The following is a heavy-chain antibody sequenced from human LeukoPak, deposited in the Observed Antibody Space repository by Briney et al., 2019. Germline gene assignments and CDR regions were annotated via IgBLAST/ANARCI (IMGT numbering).Heavy chain of an antibody. CDR3: AKVLTVTPSYYFDY. D-gene: IGHD4-17*01. CDR2: IKQDGSEK. J-gene: IGHJ4*02. CDR1: GFTFSSYW. V-gene: IGHV3-7*03. Sequence: GSLRLSCAASGFTFSSYWMSWVRQAPGKGLEWVANIKQDGSEKYYVDSVKGRFTISRDNSKNTLYLQMNSLRAEDTAVYYCAKVLTVTPSYYFDYWGQGTLVTVSS.